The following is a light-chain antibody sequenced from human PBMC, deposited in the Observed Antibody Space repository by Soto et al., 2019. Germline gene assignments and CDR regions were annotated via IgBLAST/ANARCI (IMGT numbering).Light chain of an antibody. CDR3: QQRSNWLIT. J-gene: IGKJ5*01. Sequence: EIVLTQSPATLSLSPGERATISCRASQSVRHYLAWYQQKPGQAPRLLIYDASNRATGIPARFSGSGSGTDFTLTISSLEPEDFAVYYCQQRSNWLITFGQGTRLEIK. V-gene: IGKV3-11*01. CDR1: QSVRHY. CDR2: DAS.